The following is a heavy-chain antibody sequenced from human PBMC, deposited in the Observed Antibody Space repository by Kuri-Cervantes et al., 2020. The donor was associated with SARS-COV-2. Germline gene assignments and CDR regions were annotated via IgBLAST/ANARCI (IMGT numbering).Heavy chain of an antibody. CDR1: GGTFSSYA. D-gene: IGHD3-10*01. J-gene: IGHJ4*02. Sequence: SVKVSCKDSGGTFSSYAISWVRQAPGQGLEWMGRIIPILGIANYAQKFQGRVTITADKSTSTAYMELSSLRSEDTAVDYCARAFVGPPSWGQGTLVTVSS. CDR2: IIPILGIA. V-gene: IGHV1-69*04. CDR3: ARAFVGPPS.